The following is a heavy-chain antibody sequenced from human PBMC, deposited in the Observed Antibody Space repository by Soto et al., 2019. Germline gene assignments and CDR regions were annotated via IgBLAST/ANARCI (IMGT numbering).Heavy chain of an antibody. CDR1: GYTFTGYY. V-gene: IGHV1-2*02. Sequence: ASVKVSCKASGYTFTGYYMHCVRQAPGQGLEWMGWINPNSGGTNYAQKFQGRVTMTRDTSISTAYMELSRLRSDDTAVYYCASERYDGEGDYYGMEVWGQGTMVTVSS. D-gene: IGHD4-17*01. J-gene: IGHJ6*02. CDR2: INPNSGGT. CDR3: ASERYDGEGDYYGMEV.